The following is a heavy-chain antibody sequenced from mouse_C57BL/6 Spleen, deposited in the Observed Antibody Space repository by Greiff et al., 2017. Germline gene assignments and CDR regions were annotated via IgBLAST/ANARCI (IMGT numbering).Heavy chain of an antibody. CDR2: IYPGDGDT. CDR3: ARRGDDYGSSYLYYAMDY. V-gene: IGHV1-82*01. CDR1: GYAFSSSW. Sequence: QVQLQQSGPELVKPGASVKISCKASGYAFSSSWMNWVKQRPGKGLEWIGRIYPGDGDTNYNGKFKGKATLTADKSSSTAYMQLSSLTAEDYAVYFFARRGDDYGSSYLYYAMDYWGQGTSVTVSS. J-gene: IGHJ4*01. D-gene: IGHD1-1*01.